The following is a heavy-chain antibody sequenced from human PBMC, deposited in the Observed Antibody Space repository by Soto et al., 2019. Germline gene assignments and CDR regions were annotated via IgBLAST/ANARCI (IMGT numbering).Heavy chain of an antibody. Sequence: EVQLVESGGGLVQPGGSLRLSCAASGFTFSDHYMDWVRQAPGKGLEWVGRTRNKANSYTTEYAASVKGRFTISRDDSKNSLYLQMNSLKTEDTAVYYCARELNGDSGWYGYYYYYYGMDVWGQGTTVTVSS. V-gene: IGHV3-72*01. D-gene: IGHD6-19*01. CDR1: GFTFSDHY. CDR2: TRNKANSYTT. CDR3: ARELNGDSGWYGYYYYYYGMDV. J-gene: IGHJ6*02.